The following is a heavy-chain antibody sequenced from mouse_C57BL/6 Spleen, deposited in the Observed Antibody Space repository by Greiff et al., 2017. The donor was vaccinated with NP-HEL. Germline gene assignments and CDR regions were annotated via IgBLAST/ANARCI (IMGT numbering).Heavy chain of an antibody. V-gene: IGHV1-82*01. D-gene: IGHD2-4*01. CDR2: IYPGDGDT. CDR1: GYAFSSSW. J-gene: IGHJ3*01. Sequence: VKLQESGPELVKPGASVKISCKASGYAFSSSWMNWVKQRPGKGLEWIGRIYPGDGDTNYNGKFKGKATLTADKSSSTAYMQLSSLTSEDSAVYFCAGYYDYGAYWGQGTLVTVSA. CDR3: AGYYDYGAY.